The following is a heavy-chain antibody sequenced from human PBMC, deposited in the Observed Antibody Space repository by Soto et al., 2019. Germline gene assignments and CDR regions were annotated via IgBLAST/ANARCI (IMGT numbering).Heavy chain of an antibody. V-gene: IGHV3-30*18. D-gene: IGHD6-19*01. J-gene: IGHJ4*02. CDR1: GFTFTSHG. CDR3: PKVCASTSAWYGSGWGTFDS. CDR2: ISSTGSNQ. Sequence: QVQLVESGGGVVQPGRSLRLSCAASGFTFTSHGMDWVRQAPGKGLDWVAAISSTGSNQYYADSVKGRFTISRSDSTNTLYLEMKSLRVEDTAIYYCPKVCASTSAWYGSGWGTFDSWAQGTLVTVSS.